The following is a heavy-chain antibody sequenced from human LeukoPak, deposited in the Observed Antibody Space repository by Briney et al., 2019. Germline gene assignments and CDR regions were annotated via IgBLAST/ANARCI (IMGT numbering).Heavy chain of an antibody. Sequence: GGSLRLSCAASGFTFSSYSMNWVRQAPGKGLEWVSSISSSSSYIYYADSVKGRFTISRDNAKNSLYLQMNSLRAEDTAVYYCAREDRALNDAFGIWGQGTMVTVSS. J-gene: IGHJ3*02. CDR2: ISSSSSYI. CDR1: GFTFSSYS. CDR3: AREDRALNDAFGI. V-gene: IGHV3-21*01.